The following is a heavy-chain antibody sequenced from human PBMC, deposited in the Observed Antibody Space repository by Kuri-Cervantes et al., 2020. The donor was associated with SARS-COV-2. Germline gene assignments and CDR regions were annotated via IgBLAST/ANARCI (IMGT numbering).Heavy chain of an antibody. D-gene: IGHD3-22*01. V-gene: IGHV1-8*01. J-gene: IGHJ3*02. CDR3: AQLQFGDYYDSXXYPDAFDI. CDR1: GYTFTSYD. CDR2: TNPNSGTT. Sequence: ASVKVSCKASGYTFTSYDVNWVRQATGQGLEWMGWTNPNSGTTDYAPKFQGRVTMTRDTSISTAYMELSRLRSDDTAVYYCAQLQFGDYYDSXXYPDAFDIWGQGTMVTVSS.